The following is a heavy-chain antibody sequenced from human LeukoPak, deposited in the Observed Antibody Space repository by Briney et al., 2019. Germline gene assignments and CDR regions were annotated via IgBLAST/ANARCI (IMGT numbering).Heavy chain of an antibody. D-gene: IGHD2-15*01. CDR1: GYSISSDYY. CDR2: VYRSGST. V-gene: IGHV4-38-2*01. J-gene: IGHJ3*02. CDR3: AAPGGGDSFDI. Sequence: PSETLSLTCAVSGYSISSDYYWGWLRQPPGKGLELIGSVYRSGSTYYKPSLKSRVTISVDTSKNQVSLNLRSVTAADTAVYYCAAPGGGDSFDIWGQGTMVTVSS.